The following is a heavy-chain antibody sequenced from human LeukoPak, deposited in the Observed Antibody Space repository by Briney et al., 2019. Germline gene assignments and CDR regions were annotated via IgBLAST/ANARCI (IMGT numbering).Heavy chain of an antibody. CDR3: ARVGAYAAVNW. CDR1: GFTFSHYG. V-gene: IGHV3-33*03. CDR2: VWYDGSKN. J-gene: IGHJ4*02. D-gene: IGHD1-20*01. Sequence: PGGSLRLSCAGSGFTFSHYGMNWVRQAPGKGLEWVAGVWYDGSKNLYGDSVKGRFTISRDDAKNSLHLQMNSLRAEDTAIYYCARVGAYAAVNWWGQGVLVAVSS.